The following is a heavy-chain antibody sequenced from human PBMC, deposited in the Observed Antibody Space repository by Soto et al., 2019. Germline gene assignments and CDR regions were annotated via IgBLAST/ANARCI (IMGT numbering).Heavy chain of an antibody. V-gene: IGHV4-59*01. CDR3: ARGGVATILGRYYYGMDV. D-gene: IGHD5-12*01. CDR2: IYHSGST. Sequence: PSETLSLTCTVSGGSISSYYWSWIRQPPGKGLEWIAYIYHSGSTNYNPSLKSRVTISVDTSKNQFSLKLSPVTAADTAVYYCARGGVATILGRYYYGMDVWGQGTTVTVSS. J-gene: IGHJ6*02. CDR1: GGSISSYY.